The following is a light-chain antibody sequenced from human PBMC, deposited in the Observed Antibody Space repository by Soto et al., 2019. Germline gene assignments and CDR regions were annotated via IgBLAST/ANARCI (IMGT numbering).Light chain of an antibody. Sequence: QSVLTQPPSVSGAPGQRVTISCTGSSSNIGAGYDVHWYQQLPGTAPKLLISGNVNRPSGVPVRFSGSKSGTSASLAITVLQAEDEADYYCQSYDNSLGWVFGGGTQLTVL. CDR2: GNV. CDR3: QSYDNSLGWV. J-gene: IGLJ3*02. V-gene: IGLV1-40*01. CDR1: SSNIGAGYD.